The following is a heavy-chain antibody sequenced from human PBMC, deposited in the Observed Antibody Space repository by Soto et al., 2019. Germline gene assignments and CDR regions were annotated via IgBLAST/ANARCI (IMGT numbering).Heavy chain of an antibody. J-gene: IGHJ5*02. CDR1: GYTFTGYY. D-gene: IGHD6-13*01. Sequence: QVQLVQSGAEVKKPGASVKVSCKASGYTFTGYYMHWVRQAPGQGLEWMGWINPNSGGTNYAQKFQGWVTMTRDTXISTAYMELSRLRSDDTAVYYCARSSSSWPNWFDPWGQGTLVTVSS. CDR2: INPNSGGT. CDR3: ARSSSSWPNWFDP. V-gene: IGHV1-2*04.